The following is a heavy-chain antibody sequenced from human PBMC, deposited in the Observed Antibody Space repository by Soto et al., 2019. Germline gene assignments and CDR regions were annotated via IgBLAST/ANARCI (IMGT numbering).Heavy chain of an antibody. D-gene: IGHD1-26*01. J-gene: IGHJ4*02. CDR3: TTLSLIVGAQDFDY. V-gene: IGHV3-15*07. CDR2: IKSKTDGGTT. Sequence: PGGSLRLSCAASGFTFSNAWMNWVRQAPGKGLEWVGRIKSKTDGGTTDYAAPVKGRFTISRDDSKNTLYLQMNSLKTEDTAVYYCTTLSLIVGAQDFDYWGQGTLVTVSS. CDR1: GFTFSNAW.